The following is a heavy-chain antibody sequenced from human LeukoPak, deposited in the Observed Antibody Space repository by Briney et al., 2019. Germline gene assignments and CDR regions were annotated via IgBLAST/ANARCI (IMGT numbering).Heavy chain of an antibody. D-gene: IGHD2-2*01. Sequence: GGSLRLSCAASGFTFSSYGMHWVRQAPGKGLEWVAFIRYDGSNKYYADSVKGRFTISRDNSKNTLYLQMNSLRAEDTAVYYCVKEVPAAISNWFDPWGQGTLVTVSS. J-gene: IGHJ5*02. CDR1: GFTFSSYG. CDR3: VKEVPAAISNWFDP. V-gene: IGHV3-30*02. CDR2: IRYDGSNK.